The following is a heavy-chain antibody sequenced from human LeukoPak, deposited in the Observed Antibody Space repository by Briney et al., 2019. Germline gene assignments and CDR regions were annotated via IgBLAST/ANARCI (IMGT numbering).Heavy chain of an antibody. J-gene: IGHJ3*02. CDR1: GYSIRTGYY. Sequence: SETLSLTCDVSGYSIRTGYYWGWVRQPPGKDLEWIGSVYHSGSTYYNPSLQSRVNILVDTSKNQFSLSLTSVTAADTAVYYCARSYFSVGAFDIWGQGTWSPSLQ. CDR2: VYHSGST. V-gene: IGHV4-38-2*01. D-gene: IGHD2/OR15-2a*01. CDR3: ARSYFSVGAFDI.